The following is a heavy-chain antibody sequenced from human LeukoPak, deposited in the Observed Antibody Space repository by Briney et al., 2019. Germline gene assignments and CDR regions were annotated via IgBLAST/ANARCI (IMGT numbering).Heavy chain of an antibody. CDR2: IIPIYGTA. Sequence: GASVKVSCKASGGTFSSFAISWVRQAPGQGLEWMGAIIPIYGTANSAQKFQGRATITADESTSTVYMELSSLRSEDTAVYYCARVPYDSSGYNGYYFDYWGQGTLVTVSS. D-gene: IGHD3-22*01. V-gene: IGHV1-69*13. CDR3: ARVPYDSSGYNGYYFDY. CDR1: GGTFSSFA. J-gene: IGHJ4*02.